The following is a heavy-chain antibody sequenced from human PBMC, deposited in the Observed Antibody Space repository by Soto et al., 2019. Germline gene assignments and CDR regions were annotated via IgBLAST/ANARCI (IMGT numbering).Heavy chain of an antibody. CDR2: IIPIFGTA. Sequence: GASVKVSCKASGGTFSSYAISWVRQAPGQGLEWMGGIIPIFGTANYAQKFQGRVTITADESTSTAYMELNSLRAEDTAVYYCAKGPWQPPHCFDPWGLGTLVTVSS. V-gene: IGHV1-69*13. J-gene: IGHJ5*02. D-gene: IGHD6-13*01. CDR1: GGTFSSYA. CDR3: AKGPWQPPHCFDP.